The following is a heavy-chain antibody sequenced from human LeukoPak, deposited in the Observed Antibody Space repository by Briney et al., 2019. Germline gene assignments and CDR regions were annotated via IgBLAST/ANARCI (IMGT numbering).Heavy chain of an antibody. CDR1: GYTFTSYG. V-gene: IGHV1-18*01. Sequence: ASVKVSCKASGYTFTSYGISWVRQAPGQGLEWMGWISAYNGNTNYAQKLQGRVTMTTDTSTSTAYMELRSLGSDDTAVYYCARDYYDYIWGSYRYMDYWGQGTLVTVSS. D-gene: IGHD3-16*02. CDR3: ARDYYDYIWGSYRYMDY. CDR2: ISAYNGNT. J-gene: IGHJ4*02.